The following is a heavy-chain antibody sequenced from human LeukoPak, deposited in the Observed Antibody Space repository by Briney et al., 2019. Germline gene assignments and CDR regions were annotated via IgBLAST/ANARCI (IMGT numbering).Heavy chain of an antibody. CDR3: ARGRYDFWSGSLPYFDY. CDR1: GGSFSSYY. J-gene: IGHJ4*02. Sequence: SETLSLTCAVYGGSFSSYYWSWIRQPPGKGLEWIGYIYYSGSTNYNPSLESRVTISVDTSKNQFSLKLSSVTAADTAVYYCARGRYDFWSGSLPYFDYWGQGTLVTVSS. V-gene: IGHV4-59*01. CDR2: IYYSGST. D-gene: IGHD3-3*01.